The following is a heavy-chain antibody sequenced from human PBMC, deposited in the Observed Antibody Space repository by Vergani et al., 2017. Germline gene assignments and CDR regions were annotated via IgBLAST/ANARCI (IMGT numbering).Heavy chain of an antibody. CDR2: INPNSGGT. CDR1: GYTFTGYY. J-gene: IGHJ4*02. D-gene: IGHD2-2*01. CDR3: ARVSCSSTSCYLGPFDY. Sequence: QVQLVQSGAEVKKPGASVKVSCKASGYTFTGYYMHWVRQAPGQGLEWMGWINPNSGGTNYAQKLQGRVTMTRDTSISTAYMELSRLRSDDTAVYYGARVSCSSTSCYLGPFDYWGQGTLVTVSS. V-gene: IGHV1-2*02.